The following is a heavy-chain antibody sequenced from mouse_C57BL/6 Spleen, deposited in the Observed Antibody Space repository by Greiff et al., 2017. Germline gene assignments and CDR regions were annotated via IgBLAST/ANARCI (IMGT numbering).Heavy chain of an antibody. J-gene: IGHJ3*01. D-gene: IGHD1-1*01. CDR1: GYAFSSYW. CDR2: IYPGDGDT. Sequence: LVESGASVKISCKASGYAFSSYWMNWVKQRPGKGLEWIGQIYPGDGDTNYNGKFKGKATLTADKSSSTAYMQLSSLTSEDSAVYFCARWITTGAYWGQGTLVTVSA. V-gene: IGHV1-80*01. CDR3: ARWITTGAY.